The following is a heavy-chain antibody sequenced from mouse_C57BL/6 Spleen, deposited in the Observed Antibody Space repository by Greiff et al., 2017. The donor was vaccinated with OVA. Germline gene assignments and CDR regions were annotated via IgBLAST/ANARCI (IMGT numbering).Heavy chain of an antibody. Sequence: EVKLVESGGGLVQPGGSLSLSCAASGFTFTDYYMSWVRQPPGKALEWLGFIRNKANGYTTEYSASVKGRFTISRDNSQSILYLQMNALRAEDSATYYCARYIYGYEWYFDVWGTGTTVTVSS. CDR3: ARYIYGYEWYFDV. CDR2: IRNKANGYTT. CDR1: GFTFTDYY. D-gene: IGHD2-2*01. J-gene: IGHJ1*03. V-gene: IGHV7-3*01.